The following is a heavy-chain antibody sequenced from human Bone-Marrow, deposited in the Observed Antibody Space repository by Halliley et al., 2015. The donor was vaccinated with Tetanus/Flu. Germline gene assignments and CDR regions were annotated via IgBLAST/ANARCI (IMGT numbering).Heavy chain of an antibody. Sequence: ISTRSSTIYYADSVEGRFTISRDDAKNSLYLQMSGLRDEDTAVYYCARDSPSGWDHGDHYYDYWGQGTLVTVSS. V-gene: IGHV3-48*02. CDR2: ISTRSSTI. J-gene: IGHJ4*02. CDR3: ARDSPSGWDHGDHYYDY. D-gene: IGHD4-17*01.